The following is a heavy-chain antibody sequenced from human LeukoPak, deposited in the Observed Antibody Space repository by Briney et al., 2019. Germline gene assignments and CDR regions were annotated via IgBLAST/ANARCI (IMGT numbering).Heavy chain of an antibody. CDR1: GGSFSGYY. Sequence: SETLSLTCAVYGGSFSGYYWSWIRQPPGKGPEWIGEINHSGSTNYNPPLKSRVTISVDTSKNQFSLKLSSVTAADTAVYYCARSPYDFRSGQDYYFDYWGQGTLVTVSS. CDR3: ARSPYDFRSGQDYYFDY. J-gene: IGHJ4*02. CDR2: INHSGST. D-gene: IGHD3-3*01. V-gene: IGHV4-34*01.